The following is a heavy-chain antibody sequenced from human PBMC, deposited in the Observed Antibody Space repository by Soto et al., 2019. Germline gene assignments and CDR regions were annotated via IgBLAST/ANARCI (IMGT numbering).Heavy chain of an antibody. CDR3: ARSQGSSTSLEIYYYYYYGMDV. CDR1: GGTFSRYA. CDR2: IIPISGTA. D-gene: IGHD2-2*01. V-gene: IGHV1-69*01. Sequence: QVQLVQSGAEVKKPGYSVKVSCKTSGGTFSRYAISWVRRAPGQGLEWMGGIIPISGTANYAQKFRGRVTITADESTSTAYMELSSLRSEDTAVYYCARSQGSSTSLEIYYYYYYGMDVWGQGTTVTVSS. J-gene: IGHJ6*02.